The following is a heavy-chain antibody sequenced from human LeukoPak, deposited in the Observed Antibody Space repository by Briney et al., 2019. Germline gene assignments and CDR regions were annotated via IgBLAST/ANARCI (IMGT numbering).Heavy chain of an antibody. V-gene: IGHV4-4*09. CDR2: IHSDGTT. J-gene: IGHJ4*02. CDR3: ARLNLRGGEALHFDS. Sequence: SETLSLTCSVSGGSLTNYYWGWIRQPPGKGLEFIGYIHSDGTTNYDSSLQSRVAISLDTSKIQFSLRLYSVTAADTALYFCARLNLRGGEALHFDSWGQGTLVTVSS. D-gene: IGHD3-16*01. CDR1: GGSLTNYY.